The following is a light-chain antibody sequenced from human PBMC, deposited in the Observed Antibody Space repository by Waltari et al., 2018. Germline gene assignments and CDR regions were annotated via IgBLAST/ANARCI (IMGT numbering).Light chain of an antibody. V-gene: IGLV1-40*01. CDR1: DSTIGAGYD. J-gene: IGLJ3*02. Sequence: SVLPQPPSVSGAPAQTVTFPCPGNDSTIGAGYDVHWFQQLPGTPHKPLILYNNIRPAGFPNRFSGSKSGAPASLASAGLQPDDEAYYFCQSYDTHWGVFGGGTKLTVL. CDR2: YNN. CDR3: QSYDTHWGV.